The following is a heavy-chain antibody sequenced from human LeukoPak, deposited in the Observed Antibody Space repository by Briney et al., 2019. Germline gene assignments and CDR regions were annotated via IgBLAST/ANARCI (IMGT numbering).Heavy chain of an antibody. CDR2: ISSSSSYI. Sequence: GGSLRLSCAASAFTFSSYSMNWVRQAPGKGLEWVSSISSSSSYIYYADSVKGRFTISRDNAKNSLYLQMNSLRAEDTAVYYCARGGYSSGWYVAFDIWGQGTMVTVSS. CDR1: AFTFSSYS. V-gene: IGHV3-21*01. J-gene: IGHJ3*02. CDR3: ARGGYSSGWYVAFDI. D-gene: IGHD6-19*01.